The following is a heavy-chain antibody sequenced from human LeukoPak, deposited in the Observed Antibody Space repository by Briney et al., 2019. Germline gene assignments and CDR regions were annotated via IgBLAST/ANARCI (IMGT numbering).Heavy chain of an antibody. CDR2: ISAYNGNT. V-gene: IGHV1-18*04. CDR1: GCTFTGYY. D-gene: IGHD3-22*01. CDR3: ARLWYYDSSGLHDAFDI. J-gene: IGHJ3*02. Sequence: ASVKVSCKASGCTFTGYYMHWVRQAPGQGLEWMGWISAYNGNTNYAQKLQGRVTMTSDTSTSTAYMELRSLRSDDTAVYYCARLWYYDSSGLHDAFDIWGQGTMVTVSS.